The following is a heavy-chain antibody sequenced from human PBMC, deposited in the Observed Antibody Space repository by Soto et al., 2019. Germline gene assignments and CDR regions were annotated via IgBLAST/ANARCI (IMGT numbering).Heavy chain of an antibody. CDR1: GGTFSSYT. J-gene: IGHJ6*02. V-gene: IGHV1-69*08. Sequence: QVQLVQSGAEVKKPGSSVKVSCKASGGTFSSYTISWVRQAPGQGLEWMGRIIPILGIANYAQKFQGRVTITADKSTSTAYMELSSLRSEDTAVYYCARDIVVVVGATYYYYGMDVWGQGTTVTVSS. D-gene: IGHD2-15*01. CDR3: ARDIVVVVGATYYYYGMDV. CDR2: IIPILGIA.